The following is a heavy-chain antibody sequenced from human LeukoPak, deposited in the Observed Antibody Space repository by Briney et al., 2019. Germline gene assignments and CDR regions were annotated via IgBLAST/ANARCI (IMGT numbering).Heavy chain of an antibody. V-gene: IGHV4-39*07. J-gene: IGHJ1*01. Sequence: PSETLSLTCTVSGGSISSSSYYWGWIRQPPGKGLEWIGTIYYRGSTYYNPSLKSRVTISVDTSKKQFSLKLSSVTAADTAVYYCANAYCGGDCYRRYFQHWGQGTLVTVSS. CDR1: GGSISSSSYY. CDR2: IYYRGST. CDR3: ANAYCGGDCYRRYFQH. D-gene: IGHD2-21*02.